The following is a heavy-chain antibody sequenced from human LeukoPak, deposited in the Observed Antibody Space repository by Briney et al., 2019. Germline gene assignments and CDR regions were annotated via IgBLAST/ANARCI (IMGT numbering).Heavy chain of an antibody. CDR2: TSGTGATT. D-gene: IGHD5-18*01. CDR1: GFTFSSYA. V-gene: IGHV3-23*01. J-gene: IGHJ6*02. Sequence: GGSLRFSCAASGFTFSSYAMSWVRQAPGKGLEWVSGTSGTGATTYYAGSVQGRFTMSRDNSKNTLYLQINSLRADDTAIYYCAKNDGYRYGRNYGMDVWGQGTTVTVS. CDR3: AKNDGYRYGRNYGMDV.